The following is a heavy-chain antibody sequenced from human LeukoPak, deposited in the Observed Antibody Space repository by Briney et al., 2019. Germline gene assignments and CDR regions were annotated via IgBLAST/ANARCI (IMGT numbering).Heavy chain of an antibody. J-gene: IGHJ6*03. Sequence: SETLSLTCTVSGGSISGGSYYWSWIRQPAGKGLEWIGCIYTSGSTNYNPSLKSRVTMSVDTSKNQFSLKLSSVTAADTAVYYCARCTSSYYYYMDVWGKGTTVTVSS. D-gene: IGHD2-2*01. V-gene: IGHV4-61*02. CDR3: ARCTSSYYYYMDV. CDR2: IYTSGST. CDR1: GGSISGGSYY.